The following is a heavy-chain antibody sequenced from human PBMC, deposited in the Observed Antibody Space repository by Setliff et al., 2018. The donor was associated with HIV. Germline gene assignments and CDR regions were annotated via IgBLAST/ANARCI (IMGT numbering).Heavy chain of an antibody. CDR2: TYYRSKWYY. Sequence: SQTLSLTCAISGDSVSSNSAAWNWIRQSPARGLEWLGRTYYRSKWYYNYAVSVKSRITINSDTSKNQFSLKLNSVTALDTAVYYCARKGSSSRSQEYYYDFWGQGTLVTVSS. V-gene: IGHV6-1*01. D-gene: IGHD6-13*01. CDR1: GDSVSSNSAA. J-gene: IGHJ4*02. CDR3: ARKGSSSRSQEYYYDF.